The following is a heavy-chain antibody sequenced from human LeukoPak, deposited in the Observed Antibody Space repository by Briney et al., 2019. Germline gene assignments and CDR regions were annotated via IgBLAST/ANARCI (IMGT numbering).Heavy chain of an antibody. CDR3: AKDAAGPEY. CDR1: GLTFSRYA. Sequence: GGSLRLSCAASGLTFSRYAMSWVRQAPGKGLEWVSAISASGGSTYYADSVKGRFTISRDSSKNTLYLQMNSLRVEDTAVYYCAKDAAGPEYWGQGTLVTVSS. D-gene: IGHD6-13*01. CDR2: ISASGGST. J-gene: IGHJ4*02. V-gene: IGHV3-23*01.